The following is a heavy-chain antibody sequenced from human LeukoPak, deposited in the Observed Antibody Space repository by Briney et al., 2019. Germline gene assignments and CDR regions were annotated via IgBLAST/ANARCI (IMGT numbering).Heavy chain of an antibody. V-gene: IGHV4-59*01. CDR3: ARASGGYALYY. J-gene: IGHJ4*02. CDR1: GGSFSGYY. CDR2: IYYSGST. Sequence: SETLSLTCAVYGGSFSGYYWSWIRQPPGKGLEWIGYIYYSGSTNYNPSLKSRVTISVDTSKNQFSLKLSSVTAADTAVYYCARASGGYALYYWGQGTLVTVSS. D-gene: IGHD5-12*01.